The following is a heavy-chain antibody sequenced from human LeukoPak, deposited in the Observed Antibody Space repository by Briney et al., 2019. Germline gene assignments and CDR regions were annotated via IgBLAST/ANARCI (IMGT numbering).Heavy chain of an antibody. CDR1: GFTFNSNW. D-gene: IGHD3-22*01. J-gene: IGHJ4*02. CDR2: IKQDGSEK. V-gene: IGHV3-7*01. Sequence: PGGSLRLSCVASGFTFNSNWMSRVRQAPGKGLEWVANIKQDGSEKYYVDSVKGRFTISRDNAKNSLSLQMNSLRAEDTAVYYCARDKYYDRYFDSWGQGTLVTVSS. CDR3: ARDKYYDRYFDS.